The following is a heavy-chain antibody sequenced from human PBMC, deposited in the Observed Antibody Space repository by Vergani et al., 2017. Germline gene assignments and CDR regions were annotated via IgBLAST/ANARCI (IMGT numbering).Heavy chain of an antibody. CDR2: IYTSGST. D-gene: IGHD4-23*01. J-gene: IGHJ4*02. Sequence: QVQLPESGPGLVKPSQTLSLTCTVSGGSISSGSYYWSWIRQPAGKGLEWIGRIYTSGSTNYNPSLKSRVTISVDTSKNQFSLKLSSVTAADTAVYYCASGSIGKAPYWGQGTLVTVSS. V-gene: IGHV4-61*02. CDR1: GGSISSGSYY. CDR3: ASGSIGKAPY.